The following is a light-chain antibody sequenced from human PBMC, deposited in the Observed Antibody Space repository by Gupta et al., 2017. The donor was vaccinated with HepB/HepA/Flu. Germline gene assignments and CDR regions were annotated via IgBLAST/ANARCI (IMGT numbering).Light chain of an antibody. J-gene: IGLJ2*01. CDR2: DVT. CDR1: SSDVGGSNY. CDR3: SSYTSSSTLVV. V-gene: IGLV2-14*01. Sequence: QSALTQPASVSGSPGPSINISRTGPSSDVGGSNYVSWYQQPPGKAPNLMIYDVTNRPSGVSNRFSGSKSGNTASLTISGLQAEDEADYYCSSYTSSSTLVVFGGGTKLTVL.